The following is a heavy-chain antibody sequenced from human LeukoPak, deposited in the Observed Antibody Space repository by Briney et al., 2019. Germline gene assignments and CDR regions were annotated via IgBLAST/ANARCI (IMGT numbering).Heavy chain of an antibody. Sequence: QPGGSLRLSCAASWFTFSSYGMHWVRQGPGRGLEWVALIWFDGSSEYYADSVKGRFTISRDNSKETLWLQMNGLRDEDTAVYYCARDLFGDYDDWGQGTLVTVSS. J-gene: IGHJ4*02. D-gene: IGHD4-17*01. V-gene: IGHV3-33*01. CDR1: WFTFSSYG. CDR2: IWFDGSSE. CDR3: ARDLFGDYDD.